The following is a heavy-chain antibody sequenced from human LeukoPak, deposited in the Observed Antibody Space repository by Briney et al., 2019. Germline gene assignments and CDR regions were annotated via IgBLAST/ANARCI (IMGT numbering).Heavy chain of an antibody. CDR2: ISGSGGST. D-gene: IGHD3-22*01. V-gene: IGHV3-23*01. CDR3: AKDARITMIVVVITTGDAFDI. Sequence: PGGSLRLSCAASRFTFRNYEMNWVRQSPGKGLEWVSAISGSGGSTYYADSVKGRFTISRDNSKNTLYLQMNSLRAEDTAVYYCAKDARITMIVVVITTGDAFDIWGQGTMITVSS. J-gene: IGHJ3*02. CDR1: RFTFRNYE.